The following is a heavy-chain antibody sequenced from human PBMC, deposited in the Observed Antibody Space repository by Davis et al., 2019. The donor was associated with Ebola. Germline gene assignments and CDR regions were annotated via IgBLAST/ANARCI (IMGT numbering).Heavy chain of an antibody. CDR2: INPSGGST. CDR3: ARAVAGLYYFDY. Sequence: AASVKVSCKASGYTFTSYYMHWVRQAPGQGLEWMGIINPSGGSTSYAQKFQGRVTMTRDTSTSTVYMEPSSLRSEDTAVYYCARAVAGLYYFDYWGQGTLVTVSS. V-gene: IGHV1-46*01. J-gene: IGHJ4*02. D-gene: IGHD6-19*01. CDR1: GYTFTSYY.